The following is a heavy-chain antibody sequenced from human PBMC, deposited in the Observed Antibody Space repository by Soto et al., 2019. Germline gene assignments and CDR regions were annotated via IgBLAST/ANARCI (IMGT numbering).Heavy chain of an antibody. D-gene: IGHD5-18*01. CDR1: GHSISSGFYY. V-gene: IGHV4-38-2*01. CDR3: ARYGYSYSARLFDY. Sequence: LSLTCAVSGHSISSGFYYWGWVRQPPGKGLEWIGSIYHTESTYYNPSLKSRVTMSVDTSKNQLSLKLSSMTAADTAVYFCARYGYSYSARLFDYWGQGTRVTVSS. CDR2: IYHTEST. J-gene: IGHJ4*02.